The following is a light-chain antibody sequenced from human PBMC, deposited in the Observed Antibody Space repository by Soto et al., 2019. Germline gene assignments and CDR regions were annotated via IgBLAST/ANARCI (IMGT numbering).Light chain of an antibody. CDR3: QSYDNSLSAGV. CDR2: GNN. Sequence: QLVLTQPPSVSGAPGQRVTISCTGSSSNIGAGYDVHWYQQLPGTAPKLLIYGNNNRPSGVPDRFSGSKSGTSASLAITGLQAEDEGDYYCQSYDNSLSAGVFGGGTKLTVL. J-gene: IGLJ3*02. CDR1: SSNIGAGYD. V-gene: IGLV1-40*01.